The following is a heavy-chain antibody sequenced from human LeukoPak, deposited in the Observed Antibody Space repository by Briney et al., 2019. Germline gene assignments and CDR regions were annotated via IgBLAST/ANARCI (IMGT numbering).Heavy chain of an antibody. CDR1: GYSISSGYY. J-gene: IGHJ6*02. V-gene: IGHV4-38-2*01. D-gene: IGHD3-3*01. CDR3: VRGGRVVKSLFGMDV. CDR2: ISYSGST. Sequence: SETLSLTCAVSGYSISSGYYWGWIRQSPGKGLEWIGYISYSGSTNYNPSLKSRVTISVDRPKNQFSLKLSSVTAADTAVYYCVRGGRVVKSLFGMDVWGQGTTVTVSS.